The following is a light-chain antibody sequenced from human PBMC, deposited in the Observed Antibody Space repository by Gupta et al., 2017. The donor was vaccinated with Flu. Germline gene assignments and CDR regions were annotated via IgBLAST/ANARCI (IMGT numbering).Light chain of an antibody. CDR1: QSVLYSSSNQNH. Sequence: SCKSSQSVLYSSSNQNHLAWYQQKPGQPPKLLIYWASTRESGVPDRFSGSGSATDFTLTISSLQAEDVAVYYCHQYFSVPFTFGPGTKVDIK. V-gene: IGKV4-1*01. J-gene: IGKJ3*01. CDR2: WAS. CDR3: HQYFSVPFT.